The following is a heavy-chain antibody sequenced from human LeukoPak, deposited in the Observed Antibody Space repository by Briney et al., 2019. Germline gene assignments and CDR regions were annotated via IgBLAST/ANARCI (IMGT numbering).Heavy chain of an antibody. Sequence: PSETLSLTCTVSTDSISSSSHHWGWIRQSPGKGLEWIGSIYYGGTTYYNPSLNSRVAISVVTSKNQFSLQLNSVTATDTAVYYCVRHDGRGGATMGALDSWGQGSLVTVSS. CDR3: VRHDGRGGATMGALDS. CDR2: IYYGGTT. CDR1: TDSISSSSHH. V-gene: IGHV4-39*01. D-gene: IGHD5-12*01. J-gene: IGHJ4*02.